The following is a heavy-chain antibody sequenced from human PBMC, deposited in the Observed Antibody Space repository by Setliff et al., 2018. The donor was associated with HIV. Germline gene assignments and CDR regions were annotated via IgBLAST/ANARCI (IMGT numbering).Heavy chain of an antibody. V-gene: IGHV3-23*01. CDR1: GFTFSNSW. Sequence: PGGSLRLSCAASGFTFSNSWMAWVRQAPGKGLEWVSSLSEGGYDTYYADSVKGRFTISRDNSKNTLYLQMNSLRAEDTAVYFCARADRTNIGARPLDSWGQGTLVTVSS. CDR2: LSEGGYDT. D-gene: IGHD6-6*01. J-gene: IGHJ4*02. CDR3: ARADRTNIGARPLDS.